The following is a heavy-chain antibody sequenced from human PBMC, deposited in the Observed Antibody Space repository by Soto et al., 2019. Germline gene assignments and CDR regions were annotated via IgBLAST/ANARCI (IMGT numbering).Heavy chain of an antibody. V-gene: IGHV3-30*18. CDR3: AQALHLGLRELSIMDG. CDR2: ISYDGSNK. J-gene: IGHJ6*04. CDR1: GFTFSSYG. Sequence: SMRLSCSASGFTFSSYGMHWFRQAPGKGLEWVAGISYDGSNKNYANSVKGRFTNSRDNSKNTLYLQMKSLRAEDTATYFCAQALHLGLRELSIMDGCRKSPTLTV. D-gene: IGHD3-10*01.